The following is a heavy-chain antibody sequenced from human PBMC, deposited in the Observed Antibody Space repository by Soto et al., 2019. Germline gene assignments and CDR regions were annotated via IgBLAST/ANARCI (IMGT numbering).Heavy chain of an antibody. CDR3: AGHRRDYNACTGFYSSYGMNV. D-gene: IGHD7-27*01. CDR2: INGDNGDT. V-gene: IGHV1-18*01. Sequence: VQLVQSGAAVKQPGASVKVSCKASGYTFTNYGVTWVRQAPGQGLEWMGWINGDNGDTHYAQNVQGKATMTTDKSTRTSYRELRSLKSADTAVYYCAGHRRDYNACTGFYSSYGMNVWGQGTTITVSS. J-gene: IGHJ6*02. CDR1: GYTFTNYG.